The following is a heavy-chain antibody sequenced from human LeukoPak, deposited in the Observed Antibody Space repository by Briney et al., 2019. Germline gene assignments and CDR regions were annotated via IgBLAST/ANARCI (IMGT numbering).Heavy chain of an antibody. Sequence: SETLSLTCTVSGGSISSYYWSWIRQPPGKGLEWIGYIYYSGTTNYNPSLMSRVTISVDTSKNQFSLKLSSVTAADTAVYYCARGVYIAAAQYGYWGQGTLVSVSS. CDR3: ARGVYIAAAQYGY. CDR2: IYYSGTT. J-gene: IGHJ4*02. V-gene: IGHV4-59*01. CDR1: GGSISSYY. D-gene: IGHD6-13*01.